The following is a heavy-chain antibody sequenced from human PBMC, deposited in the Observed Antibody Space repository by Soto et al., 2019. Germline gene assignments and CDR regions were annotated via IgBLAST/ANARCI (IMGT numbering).Heavy chain of an antibody. V-gene: IGHV3-30-3*01. J-gene: IGHJ5*02. Sequence: QVQLVESGGGVVQPGRSLRLSCAASGFTFSSYAMHWVRQAPGKGLEWVAVISYDGSNKYYADSVKGRFTISRDNSKNTLYLQMNSLRAEDTAVYYCARDYVSWHYYDSSGYYSSEHWFDPWGQGTLVTVSS. CDR1: GFTFSSYA. CDR3: ARDYVSWHYYDSSGYYSSEHWFDP. D-gene: IGHD3-22*01. CDR2: ISYDGSNK.